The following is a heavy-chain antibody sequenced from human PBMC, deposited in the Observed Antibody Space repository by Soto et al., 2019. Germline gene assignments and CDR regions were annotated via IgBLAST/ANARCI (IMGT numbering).Heavy chain of an antibody. J-gene: IGHJ6*02. D-gene: IGHD2-2*01. CDR1: GGTFSSYA. Sequence: QVQLVQSGAEVKKPGSSVKVSCKASGGTFSSYAISWVRQAPGQGLEWMGGIIPIFGTANYAQKFQGRVTITADESTSTAYMGLSSLRSEDTAVYYCARVSDCSSTSCPKGYYGMDVWGQGTTVTVSS. CDR3: ARVSDCSSTSCPKGYYGMDV. CDR2: IIPIFGTA. V-gene: IGHV1-69*01.